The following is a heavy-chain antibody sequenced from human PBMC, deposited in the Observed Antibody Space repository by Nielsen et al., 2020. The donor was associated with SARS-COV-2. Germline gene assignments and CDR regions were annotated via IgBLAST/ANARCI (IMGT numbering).Heavy chain of an antibody. CDR3: ARAREDSFGVAGTDVWFDP. D-gene: IGHD6-19*01. V-gene: IGHV6-1*01. Sequence: SETLSLTCAISGDSVSSNSAAWNWIRQSPSRGLEWLGRTYYRSKWYNDYAVSVKSRITINPDTSKNQFSLQLNSVTPEDTAVYYCARAREDSFGVAGTDVWFDPWGQGTLVTVSS. CDR2: TYYRSKWYN. J-gene: IGHJ5*02. CDR1: GDSVSSNSAA.